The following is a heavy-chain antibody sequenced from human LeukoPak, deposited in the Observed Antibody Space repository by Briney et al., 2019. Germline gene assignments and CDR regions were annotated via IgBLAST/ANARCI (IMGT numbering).Heavy chain of an antibody. J-gene: IGHJ4*02. CDR3: ARGPHRWLYYFDY. Sequence: ASVKVSCKASGYTFTGYYMHWVRHAPGQGLEWMGWINPNSGGTNYAQKFQGRVTMTRDTSISTAYMELSRLRSDDTAVYYCARGPHRWLYYFDYWGQGTLVTVSS. CDR2: INPNSGGT. CDR1: GYTFTGYY. V-gene: IGHV1-2*02. D-gene: IGHD6-19*01.